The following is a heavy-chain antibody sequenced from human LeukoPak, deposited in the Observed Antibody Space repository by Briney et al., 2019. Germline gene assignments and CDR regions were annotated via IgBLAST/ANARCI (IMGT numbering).Heavy chain of an antibody. CDR3: ARLIGWSRFDP. CDR2: IWYDGSKQ. V-gene: IGHV3-33*08. D-gene: IGHD6-19*01. Sequence: GGSLRLSCTASGXTFSNAWMSWVRQAPGKGLEWVALIWYDGSKQYYADSVKGRFTISRDNSKNTLHLQMNSLRAEDTAVFYCARLIGWSRFDPWGQGALVTVSS. J-gene: IGHJ5*02. CDR1: GXTFSNAW.